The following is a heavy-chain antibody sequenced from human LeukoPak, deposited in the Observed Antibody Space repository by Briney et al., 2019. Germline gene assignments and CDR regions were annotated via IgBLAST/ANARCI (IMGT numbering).Heavy chain of an antibody. J-gene: IGHJ5*02. CDR3: ARDPYSAGWYDH. D-gene: IGHD5-12*01. Sequence: GGSLRLSCAASGFTVSSNYMSWVRQAPGKGLEWVSLIYTGGSTYYADSVKGRFTISRDKSKNTLYLQMNSLRAEDTAVYYCARDPYSAGWYDHWGQGTLVTVSS. CDR2: IYTGGST. V-gene: IGHV3-53*01. CDR1: GFTVSSNY.